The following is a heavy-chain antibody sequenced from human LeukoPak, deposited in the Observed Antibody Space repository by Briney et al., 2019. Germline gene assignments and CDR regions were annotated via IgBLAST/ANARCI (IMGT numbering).Heavy chain of an antibody. J-gene: IGHJ6*02. CDR3: ARAPYSNYAVYGMDV. V-gene: IGHV3-33*01. Sequence: PGGSLRLSCAASGFTFSSYGMHWVRQAPGKGLEWVAVIWYAGSNKYYADSVKGRFTISRDNSKNTLYLQMNSLRAEDTAVYYCARAPYSNYAVYGMDVWGQGTTVTVSS. D-gene: IGHD4-11*01. CDR1: GFTFSSYG. CDR2: IWYAGSNK.